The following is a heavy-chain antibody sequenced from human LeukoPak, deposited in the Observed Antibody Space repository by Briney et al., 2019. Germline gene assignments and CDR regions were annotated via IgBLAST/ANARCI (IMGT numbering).Heavy chain of an antibody. D-gene: IGHD6-19*01. J-gene: IGHJ4*02. V-gene: IGHV4-39*01. Sequence: PSETRSLTCTVSVGFHSSSTYFWGRIRQPPGKGLDWIGSIYYSGSSYYNPSLKSRVTISVDTSKSQSSLKLSTVTAADTAVYYCARHMYSGAWYYFDYWGQGALVTVSS. CDR1: VGFHSSSTYF. CDR3: ARHMYSGAWYYFDY. CDR2: IYYSGSS.